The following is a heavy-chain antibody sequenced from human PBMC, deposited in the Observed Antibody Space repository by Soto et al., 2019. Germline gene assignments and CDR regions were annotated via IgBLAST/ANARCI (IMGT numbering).Heavy chain of an antibody. CDR1: GGTCNTYG. Sequence: XRALTLSCAAAGGTCNTYGKHCVRHVPGSELHWVGVIWYDASIKYYSDSTRSRFIDSRDNSRNTPFLQINSLGVEDTAVYYCTRIDSTGGNCRSYAYYDVEAWGQGTTATVSS. CDR2: IWYDASIK. J-gene: IGHJ6*02. D-gene: IGHD2-15*01. V-gene: IGHV3-33*02. CDR3: TRIDSTGGNCRSYAYYDVEA.